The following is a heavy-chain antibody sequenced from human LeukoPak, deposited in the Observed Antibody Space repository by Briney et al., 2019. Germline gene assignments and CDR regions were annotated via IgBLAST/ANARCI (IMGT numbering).Heavy chain of an antibody. Sequence: SETLSLICAVSGGSISSGGYSWSWIRQPPGKDLEWIGYIYHSGSTYYNPSLKSRVTISVDRSKNQFSLKLSSVTAADTAVYYCARLGDYDTLDYWGQGTLVTVSS. D-gene: IGHD3-9*01. CDR1: GGSISSGGYS. CDR3: ARLGDYDTLDY. J-gene: IGHJ4*02. CDR2: IYHSGST. V-gene: IGHV4-30-2*01.